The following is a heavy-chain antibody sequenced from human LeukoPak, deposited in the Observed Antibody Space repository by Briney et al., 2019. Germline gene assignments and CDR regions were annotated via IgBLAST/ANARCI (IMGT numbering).Heavy chain of an antibody. V-gene: IGHV1-69*06. D-gene: IGHD2-2*01. J-gene: IGHJ5*02. Sequence: ASVRVSCKASGGTFSSYAISWVRQAPGQGLEWMGGIIPIFGTANYAQKFQGRVTITADKSTSTAYMELSSLRSEDTAVYYCARALRVVVPAAKLMFDPWGQGTWSPSPQ. CDR3: ARALRVVVPAAKLMFDP. CDR1: GGTFSSYA. CDR2: IIPIFGTA.